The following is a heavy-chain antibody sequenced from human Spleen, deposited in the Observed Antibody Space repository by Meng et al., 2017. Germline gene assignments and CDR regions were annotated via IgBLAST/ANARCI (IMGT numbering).Heavy chain of an antibody. CDR1: GFTFSDYY. J-gene: IGHJ4*02. CDR3: AKALEEGLAGPNYFDY. Sequence: GESLRISCAASGFTFSDYYMSWVRQAPGKGLEWVSAISGSGGSTYYADSVKGRFTISRDNSKNTLYLQMNSLRAEDTAVYYCAKALEEGLAGPNYFDYWGQGTLVTVSS. V-gene: IGHV3-23*01. CDR2: ISGSGGST. D-gene: IGHD6-19*01.